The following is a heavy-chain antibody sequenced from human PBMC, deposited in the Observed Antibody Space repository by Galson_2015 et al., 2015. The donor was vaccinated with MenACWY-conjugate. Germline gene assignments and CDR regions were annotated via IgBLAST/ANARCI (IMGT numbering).Heavy chain of an antibody. V-gene: IGHV4-59*01. CDR1: GGSISRYY. CDR2: IFYSGNT. CDR3: AGTTDFWSGYHLDY. Sequence: TLSLTCTVSGGSISRYYWSWIRQPPGKGLDWIGYIFYSGNTNYNPSLKSRVTISVDTSKSQFSLKLSSVTAADTAVYYCAGTTDFWSGYHLDYWGQGTLVTVSS. J-gene: IGHJ4*02. D-gene: IGHD3-3*01.